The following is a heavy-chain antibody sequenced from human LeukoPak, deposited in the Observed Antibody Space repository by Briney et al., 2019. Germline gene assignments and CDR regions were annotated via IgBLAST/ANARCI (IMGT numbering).Heavy chain of an antibody. CDR1: GFTFSSYG. CDR3: AKAPPAATYYFDY. CDR2: ISYDGSNK. D-gene: IGHD2-2*01. V-gene: IGHV3-30*18. Sequence: GGSLRLSCAASGFTFSSYGMHCVRQAPGKGLEWVAVISYDGSNKYYADSVKGRFTISRDNSKNTLYLQMNSLRAEDTAVYYCAKAPPAATYYFDYWGQGTLVTVSS. J-gene: IGHJ4*02.